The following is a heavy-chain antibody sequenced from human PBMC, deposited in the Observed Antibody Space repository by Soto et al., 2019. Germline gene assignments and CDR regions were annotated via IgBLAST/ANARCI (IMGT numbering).Heavy chain of an antibody. Sequence: PSETLSLTCTVSGGSISDSNDHWGWIRQHPGKGLEWIGYFYYSGSTYYNPSLKSRVTISVNTSKNQFSLKLSSVTAADTAVYYCARSVFPWGQGTLVTVSS. V-gene: IGHV4-31*03. J-gene: IGHJ5*02. CDR2: FYYSGST. CDR1: GGSISDSNDH. CDR3: ARSVFP.